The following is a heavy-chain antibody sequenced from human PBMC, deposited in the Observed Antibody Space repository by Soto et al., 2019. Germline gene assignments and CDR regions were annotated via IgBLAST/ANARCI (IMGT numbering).Heavy chain of an antibody. Sequence: SETLSLTCAVYGGSFSGYYWSWIRQPPGKGLEWIGEINHSGSTNYNPSLKSRVTISVDTSKNQFSLKLSSVTAADTAVYYCARRVPFYYYYYMDVWGKGTTVTVSS. D-gene: IGHD3-10*01. V-gene: IGHV4-34*01. CDR1: GGSFSGYY. J-gene: IGHJ6*03. CDR2: INHSGST. CDR3: ARRVPFYYYYYMDV.